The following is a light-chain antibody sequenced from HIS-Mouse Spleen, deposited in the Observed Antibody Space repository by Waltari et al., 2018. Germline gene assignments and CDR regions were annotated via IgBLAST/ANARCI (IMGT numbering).Light chain of an antibody. V-gene: IGLV2-11*01. Sequence: QSALTQPRSVSGSPGRSCTISCTGTSSAVGGYSYVSWYQLHPGKAPKRMIYHVSKRPSGVPDRFSGSKSGKTASLTISGLQAEDEADYYCCSYAGSYTWVFGGGTKLTVL. CDR1: SSAVGGYSY. CDR2: HVS. J-gene: IGLJ3*02. CDR3: CSYAGSYTWV.